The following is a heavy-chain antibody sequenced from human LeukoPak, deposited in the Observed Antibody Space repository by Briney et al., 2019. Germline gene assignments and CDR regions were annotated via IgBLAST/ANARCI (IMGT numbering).Heavy chain of an antibody. CDR1: GFTFDDYA. CDR2: ISWNSGSI. CDR3: ARGIDGYYDY. D-gene: IGHD3-22*01. V-gene: IGHV3-9*01. J-gene: IGHJ4*02. Sequence: GRSLRLSCAASGFTFDDYAMHWVRHAPGKGLEWVSGISWNSGSIGYADSVKGRFTISRDNAKNSLYLQMNSLRAEDTALYYCARGIDGYYDYWGQGTLVIVSS.